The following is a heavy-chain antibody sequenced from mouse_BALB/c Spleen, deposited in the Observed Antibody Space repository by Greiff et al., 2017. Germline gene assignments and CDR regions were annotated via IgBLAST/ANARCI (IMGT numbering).Heavy chain of an antibody. CDR1: GFTFSDYY. J-gene: IGHJ3*01. Sequence: VQLKESGGGLVKPGGSLKLSCAASGFTFSDYYMYWVRQTPEKRLEWVATISDGGSYTYYPDSVKGRFTISRDNAKNNLYLQMSSLKSEDTAMYYCARLGFAYWGQGTLVTVSA. CDR3: ARLGFAY. V-gene: IGHV5-4*02. CDR2: ISDGGSYT.